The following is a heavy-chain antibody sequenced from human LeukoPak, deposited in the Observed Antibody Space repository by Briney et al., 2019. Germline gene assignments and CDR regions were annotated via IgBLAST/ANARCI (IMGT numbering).Heavy chain of an antibody. CDR3: ARDLGEGYNWDY. J-gene: IGHJ4*02. V-gene: IGHV1-69*13. Sequence: SVKVSCKASGYTFSAYYIHWVRQAPGQGLEWMGWINPISGGTNFAQKFQGRVTITADESTSTAYMELSSLRSEDTAVYYCARDLGEGYNWDYWGQGTLVTVSS. CDR2: INPISGGT. D-gene: IGHD5-24*01. CDR1: GYTFSAYY.